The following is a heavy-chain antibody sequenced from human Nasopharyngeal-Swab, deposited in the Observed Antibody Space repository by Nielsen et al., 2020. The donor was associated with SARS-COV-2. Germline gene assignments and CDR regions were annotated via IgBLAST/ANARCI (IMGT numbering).Heavy chain of an antibody. Sequence: GESLKISCTASGFTFGDYAMSWFRQAPGKGLEWVGFIRSKAYGGTTEYAASVKGRFTISRDDSKSIAYLQMNSLKTEDTAVYYCTRVSGHWYLDLWGRGTLVTVSS. V-gene: IGHV3-49*03. CDR1: GFTFGDYA. CDR3: TRVSGHWYLDL. CDR2: IRSKAYGGTT. J-gene: IGHJ2*01.